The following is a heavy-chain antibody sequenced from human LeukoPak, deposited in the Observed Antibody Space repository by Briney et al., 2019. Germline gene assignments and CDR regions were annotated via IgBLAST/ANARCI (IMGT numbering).Heavy chain of an antibody. CDR2: IKQDGSEK. Sequence: GGSLRLSCAASGFTFSSYWMSWVRQAPGKGLEWVANIKQDGSEKYYVDSVKGRFTISRDNAKNSLYLQMNSLRAEDTAVYYCARDTMIVVGSYFDHWGQGTLVTVSS. D-gene: IGHD3-22*01. J-gene: IGHJ4*02. V-gene: IGHV3-7*01. CDR1: GFTFSSYW. CDR3: ARDTMIVVGSYFDH.